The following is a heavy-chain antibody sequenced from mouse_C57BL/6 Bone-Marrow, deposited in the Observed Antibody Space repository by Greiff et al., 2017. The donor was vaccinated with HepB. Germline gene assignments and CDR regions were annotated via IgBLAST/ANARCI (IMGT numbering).Heavy chain of an antibody. CDR1: GFTFSDYG. V-gene: IGHV5-17*01. Sequence: EVQLVESGGGLVKPGGSLKLSCAASGFTFSDYGMHWVRQAPEKGLEWVAYISSGSSTIYYADTVKGRFTISRDNAKNTLFLQMTSLRSVDTAMYYCARWLTGYYAMDYWGQGTSVTVSS. CDR2: ISSGSSTI. CDR3: ARWLTGYYAMDY. J-gene: IGHJ4*01. D-gene: IGHD4-1*01.